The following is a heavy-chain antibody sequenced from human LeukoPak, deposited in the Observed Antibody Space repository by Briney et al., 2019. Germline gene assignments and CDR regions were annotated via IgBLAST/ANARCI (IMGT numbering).Heavy chain of an antibody. CDR3: ARAGSSGWDKNYFDY. J-gene: IGHJ4*02. Sequence: GGSLRLSCAASGFTFSDYYMSWIRQAPGKALEWVSYISSSGSTIYYADSVKGRFTISRDNAKNSLYLQMNSLRAEDTAVYYCARAGSSGWDKNYFDYWGQGTLVTVSS. CDR1: GFTFSDYY. CDR2: ISSSGSTI. V-gene: IGHV3-11*01. D-gene: IGHD6-19*01.